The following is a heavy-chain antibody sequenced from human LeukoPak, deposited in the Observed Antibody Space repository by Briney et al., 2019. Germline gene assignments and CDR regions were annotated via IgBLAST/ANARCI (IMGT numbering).Heavy chain of an antibody. CDR3: ARGSSSSGLLGY. V-gene: IGHV3-74*01. CDR2: INTDGSST. CDR1: GFTFSSYW. Sequence: GGSLRLSCAASGFTFSSYWMHWVRQAPGKGLVWISRINTDGSSTSYADSVKGRFTISRDNAKNTLYLQMNSLRAEDTAVYYCARGSSSSGLLGYWGQGTLVTVSS. J-gene: IGHJ4*02. D-gene: IGHD6-6*01.